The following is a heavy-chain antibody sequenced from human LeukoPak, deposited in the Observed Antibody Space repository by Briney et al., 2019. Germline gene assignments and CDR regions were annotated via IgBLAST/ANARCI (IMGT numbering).Heavy chain of an antibody. J-gene: IGHJ4*02. Sequence: PGGSLRLSCAASGFTFSSYAMSWVRQAPRKGLEWVSSISGSGGSTYYADSVKGRFTISRDNSKNTLYLQMNSLRTEDTAVYYCARRRYPFDYWGQGTLVTVSS. D-gene: IGHD1-26*01. CDR3: ARRRYPFDY. CDR1: GFTFSSYA. V-gene: IGHV3-23*01. CDR2: ISGSGGST.